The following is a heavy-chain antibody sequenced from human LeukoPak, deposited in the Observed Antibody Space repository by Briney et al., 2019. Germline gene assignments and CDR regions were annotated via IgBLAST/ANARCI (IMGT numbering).Heavy chain of an antibody. V-gene: IGHV4-39*01. Sequence: PSETLSLTCTVSGGSISSSSYYWGWIRQPPGKGREWIGSIYYSGSTYYNPSLKSRVTISVVTSKNQFSLKLSSVTAADTAVYYCARRGTHYDFWSGYYKRKGYFDYWGQGTLVTVSS. CDR2: IYYSGST. CDR3: ARRGTHYDFWSGYYKRKGYFDY. D-gene: IGHD3-3*01. J-gene: IGHJ4*02. CDR1: GGSISSSSYY.